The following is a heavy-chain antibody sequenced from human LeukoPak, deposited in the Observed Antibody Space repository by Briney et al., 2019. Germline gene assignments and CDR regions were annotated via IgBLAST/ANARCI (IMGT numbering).Heavy chain of an antibody. CDR2: IYSSGST. J-gene: IGHJ4*02. CDR3: ARDARYFDWLDY. CDR1: GGSFSGYY. D-gene: IGHD3-9*01. V-gene: IGHV4-4*07. Sequence: SETLSLTCAVYGGSFSGYYWSWIRQPAGKGLEWIGRIYSSGSTNYNPSLKSRVTMSVDTSKNQFSLKLSSVTAADTAVYYRARDARYFDWLDYWGQGTLVTVSS.